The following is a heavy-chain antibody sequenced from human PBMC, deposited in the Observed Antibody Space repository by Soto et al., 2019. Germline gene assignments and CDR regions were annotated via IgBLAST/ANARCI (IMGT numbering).Heavy chain of an antibody. CDR1: GFTFSSYA. CDR2: ISGSGDST. J-gene: IGHJ5*02. V-gene: IGHV3-23*01. D-gene: IGHD3-3*01. Sequence: EVQLLESGGGLVQPGGSLRLSCAASGFTFSSYAMSWVRQAPGKGLEWVSGISGSGDSTYYADSVKARFTVSRDNSQNGLYLQMNSLRAEDTAVYYCAKEAIFGVVIRVVWFDPWGQGTLVTVSS. CDR3: AKEAIFGVVIRVVWFDP.